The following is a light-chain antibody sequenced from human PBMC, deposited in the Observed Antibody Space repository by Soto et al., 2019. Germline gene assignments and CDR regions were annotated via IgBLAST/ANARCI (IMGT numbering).Light chain of an antibody. Sequence: DIQLTKSTSTLPASVGGRVTITYRAIQSISCWLAWYHQKPGKAPKLLVYKSSSLESGVPSRFSGSGSGTEFTLTISSLQPDDFGTYYCQQYEAYPLVVGGGTKVE. CDR1: QSISCW. CDR2: KSS. CDR3: QQYEAYPLV. V-gene: IGKV1-5*03. J-gene: IGKJ4*01.